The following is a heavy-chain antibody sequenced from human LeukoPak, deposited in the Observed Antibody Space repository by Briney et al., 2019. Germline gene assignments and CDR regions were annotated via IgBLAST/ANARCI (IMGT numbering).Heavy chain of an antibody. CDR1: GFTFSSYA. V-gene: IGHV3-30-3*01. D-gene: IGHD3-3*01. Sequence: TGGFLRLSCAASGFTFSSYAMHWVRQAPGKGLEWVAVISYDGSNKYYADSVKGRFTISRDNSKNTLYLQMNSLRAEDTAVYYCASFRFLEWLLSPPNAFDIWGQGTMVTVSS. CDR2: ISYDGSNK. J-gene: IGHJ3*02. CDR3: ASFRFLEWLLSPPNAFDI.